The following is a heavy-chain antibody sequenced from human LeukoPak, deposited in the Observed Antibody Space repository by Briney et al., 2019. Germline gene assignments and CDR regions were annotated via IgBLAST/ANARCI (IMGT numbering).Heavy chain of an antibody. Sequence: GGSLRLSCAASGFTFSSYAMSWVRQAPGKGLEWVSDINGSGGSTYYADSVKGRFTISRDNSKNTLYLQMNGLRAEDTAVYYCAKRIQSAMATGYWGQGTLVTVSS. CDR1: GFTFSSYA. D-gene: IGHD5-18*01. J-gene: IGHJ4*02. CDR2: INGSGGST. CDR3: AKRIQSAMATGY. V-gene: IGHV3-23*01.